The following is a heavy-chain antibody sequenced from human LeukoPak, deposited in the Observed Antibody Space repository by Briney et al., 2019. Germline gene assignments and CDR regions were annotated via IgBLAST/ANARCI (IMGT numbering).Heavy chain of an antibody. Sequence: AASVKVSCKASGGTFSSYAISWVRQAPGQGLEWMGGIIPIFGTANYAQKFQGRVTITADESTSTAYMELSSLRSEDTAVYYCARDDATILGVVPFDYWGQGTLVTVSS. CDR3: ARDDATILGVVPFDY. V-gene: IGHV1-69*13. D-gene: IGHD3-3*01. CDR1: GGTFSSYA. J-gene: IGHJ4*02. CDR2: IIPIFGTA.